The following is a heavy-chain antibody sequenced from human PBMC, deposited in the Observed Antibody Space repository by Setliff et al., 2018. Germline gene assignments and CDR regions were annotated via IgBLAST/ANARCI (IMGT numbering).Heavy chain of an antibody. CDR1: GDSISTGINY. CDR3: ARSPSSGAYWNPRPFYSDY. V-gene: IGHV4-61*09. Sequence: PSETLSLTCTVSGDSISTGINYWSWIRQPAGKGLEWIGHIDRSGNTNFNPSLKSRVTISGDRSKNQFSLELSSVTAADTAVYYCARSPSSGAYWNPRPFYSDYWARGTLVTVSS. D-gene: IGHD1-26*01. CDR2: IDRSGNT. J-gene: IGHJ4*02.